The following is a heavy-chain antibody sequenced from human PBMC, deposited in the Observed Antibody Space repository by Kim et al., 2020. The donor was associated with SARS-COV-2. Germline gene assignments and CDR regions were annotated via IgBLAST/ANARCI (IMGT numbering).Heavy chain of an antibody. CDR1: GGSISSSSYY. CDR3: ARRGNAMIDPLYAFDI. D-gene: IGHD3-22*01. J-gene: IGHJ3*02. CDR2: IYYSGST. V-gene: IGHV4-39*01. Sequence: SETLSLTCTVSGGSISSSSYYWGWIRQPPGKGLEWIGSIYYSGSTYYNPSLKSRVTISVDTSKNQFSLKLSSVTAADTAVYYCARRGNAMIDPLYAFDI.